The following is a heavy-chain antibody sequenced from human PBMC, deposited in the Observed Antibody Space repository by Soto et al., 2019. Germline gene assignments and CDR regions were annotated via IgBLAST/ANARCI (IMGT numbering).Heavy chain of an antibody. J-gene: IGHJ4*02. CDR2: INPGNGNT. CDR3: ARGESVVGDY. V-gene: IGHV1-3*05. D-gene: IGHD2-15*01. CDR1: GYTFTSYA. Sequence: QVQLVQSGAEEKKPGASVKVSCKASGYTFTSYAMHWVRQAPGQRLEWMGWINPGNGNTKCSQKFQDRVTITRDTAASTDYMELSSLRSEDTAVYYCARGESVVGDYWGQGTLVTVSS.